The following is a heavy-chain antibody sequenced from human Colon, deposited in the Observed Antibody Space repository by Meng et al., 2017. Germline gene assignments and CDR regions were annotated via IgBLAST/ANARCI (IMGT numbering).Heavy chain of an antibody. J-gene: IGHJ5*02. D-gene: IGHD1-7*01. CDR3: ARVGPGELPNFFDP. CDR2: IDRTGNT. CDR1: GGSISSGDW. Sequence: VQLQESGPGVVKPSGTLSLTCAVSGGSISSGDWWSWVRQPPGKGLEWIAEIDRTGNTNYNPSLKSRVTISVDKSKNQFSLKLSFMTAADTAVYYCARVGPGELPNFFDPWGQGTLVTVSS. V-gene: IGHV4-4*02.